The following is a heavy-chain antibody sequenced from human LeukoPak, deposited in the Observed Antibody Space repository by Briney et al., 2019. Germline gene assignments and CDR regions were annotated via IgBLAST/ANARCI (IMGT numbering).Heavy chain of an antibody. CDR3: ARTYSYRNWFDP. D-gene: IGHD5-18*01. CDR1: GFTFSSYA. Sequence: GGSLRLSCAASGFTFSSYAMSWVRQAPGKGLEWVSAISGSGGSTYYADSVKGRFTISRDNSKNTLYLQMNSLRAEDTAVYYCARTYSYRNWFDPWGQGTLVPVSS. CDR2: ISGSGGST. J-gene: IGHJ5*02. V-gene: IGHV3-23*01.